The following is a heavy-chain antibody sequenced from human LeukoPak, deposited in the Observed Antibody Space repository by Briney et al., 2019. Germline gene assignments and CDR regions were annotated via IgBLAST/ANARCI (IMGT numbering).Heavy chain of an antibody. Sequence: ASVKVSCKASGYTFTGYYMHWVRQAPGQGLEWMGWINPNSGGTNYAQKFQGRVTMTSDTSISTAYMELSRLRSDDTAVYYCARDFDSSGYELSDYWGQGTLVTVSS. CDR2: INPNSGGT. CDR3: ARDFDSSGYELSDY. CDR1: GYTFTGYY. J-gene: IGHJ4*02. D-gene: IGHD3-22*01. V-gene: IGHV1-2*02.